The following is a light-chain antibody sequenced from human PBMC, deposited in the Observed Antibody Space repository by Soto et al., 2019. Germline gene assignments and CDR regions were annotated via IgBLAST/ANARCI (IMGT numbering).Light chain of an antibody. V-gene: IGKV1-39*01. Sequence: DIQMTQSPPSLSASVGDRVTITCRASQSISSYLIWYQQKPGKAPKLLTYAASSLQSGVPSRFSGGGSGTDFTLTISSLQPEDFATYYCQQSYSIPYTFGQGTRLEIK. J-gene: IGKJ2*01. CDR2: AAS. CDR1: QSISSY. CDR3: QQSYSIPYT.